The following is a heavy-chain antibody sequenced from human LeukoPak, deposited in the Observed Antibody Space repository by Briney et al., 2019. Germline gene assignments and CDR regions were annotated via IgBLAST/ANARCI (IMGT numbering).Heavy chain of an antibody. CDR1: GYSFTSYW. Sequence: GESLKISCKGSGYSFTSYWIGWVRQMPGKGLEWMGIIYPGDSDTRYSPSFQGQVTISADKSISTAYLQWSSLKASDTAMYYCARLAGTTSDYYYYMDVWGKGTTVTVSS. CDR2: IYPGDSDT. V-gene: IGHV5-51*01. D-gene: IGHD1-1*01. CDR3: ARLAGTTSDYYYYMDV. J-gene: IGHJ6*03.